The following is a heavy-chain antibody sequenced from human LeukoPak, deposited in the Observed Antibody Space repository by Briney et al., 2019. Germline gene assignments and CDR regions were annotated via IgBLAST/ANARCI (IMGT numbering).Heavy chain of an antibody. CDR1: GYTFTSYD. D-gene: IGHD3-22*01. J-gene: IGHJ4*02. Sequence: ASVKVSCKASGYTFTSYDINWVRQATGQGLEWMGWMNPNSGNTGYAQKFQGRVTITRNTSIGTAYMELSSLRSEDTAVYYCARDPDISGYYVFDYWGQGTLVTVSS. CDR2: MNPNSGNT. CDR3: ARDPDISGYYVFDY. V-gene: IGHV1-8*03.